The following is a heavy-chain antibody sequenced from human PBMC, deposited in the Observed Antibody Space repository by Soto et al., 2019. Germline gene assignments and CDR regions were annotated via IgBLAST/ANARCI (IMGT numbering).Heavy chain of an antibody. V-gene: IGHV3-33*08. CDR3: ARELRPGYDFWSGYYNLDY. CDR2: IWYDGSNK. D-gene: IGHD3-3*01. CDR1: GFTFSSYG. J-gene: IGHJ4*02. Sequence: GGSLRLSCAASGFTFSSYGMHWVRQAPGKGLEWVAVIWYDGSNKYYADSVKGRFTISRDNSKNTLYLQMNSLRAEDTAVYYCARELRPGYDFWSGYYNLDYWGQGTLVTVSS.